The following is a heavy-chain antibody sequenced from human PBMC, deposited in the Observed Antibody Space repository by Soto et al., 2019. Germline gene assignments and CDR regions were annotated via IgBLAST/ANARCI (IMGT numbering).Heavy chain of an antibody. J-gene: IGHJ5*02. Sequence: QVQLVQSGAEVRKPGSSVKASCKISGGTFTNYVISWLRQAPGQGLEWLGGLIPIFGAANLVQKFQGRVSITADEFTSTVNMVLSSLTSEDTAVYYCARGRSFPSFDPWGQGALVIVFS. D-gene: IGHD2-2*01. CDR2: LIPIFGAA. CDR1: GGTFTNYV. V-gene: IGHV1-69*01. CDR3: ARGRSFPSFDP.